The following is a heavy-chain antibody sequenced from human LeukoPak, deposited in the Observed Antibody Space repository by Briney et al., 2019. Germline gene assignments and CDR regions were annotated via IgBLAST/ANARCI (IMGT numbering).Heavy chain of an antibody. Sequence: PSETLPLTCTVSGGSISSYYWSWIRQPPGKGLEWIGYIYYSGSTNYNPSLKSRVTISVDTSKNQFSLKLSSVTAADTAVYYCARDLKIAVAGGHWFDPWGQGTLVTVSS. J-gene: IGHJ5*02. D-gene: IGHD6-19*01. CDR3: ARDLKIAVAGGHWFDP. CDR2: IYYSGST. V-gene: IGHV4-59*01. CDR1: GGSISSYY.